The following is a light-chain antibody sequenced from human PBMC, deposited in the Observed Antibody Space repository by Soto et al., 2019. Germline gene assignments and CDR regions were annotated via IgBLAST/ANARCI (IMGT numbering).Light chain of an antibody. CDR1: QSVSSSY. Sequence: SVLTQSPGTLSLSPGERATLSCRASQSVSSSYLAWYQQKPGQAPRLLIYGASSRATGIPDRFSGSGSGTDFTLTTSRLEPEDFAVYYCQQYGSSLQTFGQGTKV. CDR2: GAS. CDR3: QQYGSSLQT. J-gene: IGKJ1*01. V-gene: IGKV3-20*01.